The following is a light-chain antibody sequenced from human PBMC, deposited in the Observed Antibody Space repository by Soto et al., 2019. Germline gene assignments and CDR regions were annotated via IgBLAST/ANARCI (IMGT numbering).Light chain of an antibody. Sequence: EIVLTQSPGTLSLSPGERATLSCRASQSFSTTYLAWYQQKPGQAPRLLIYDASTRATGIPDRFSGSVSGTDFTLTISRLEPEDFALYYCQQYGTSPRTFGPGTRLEIK. J-gene: IGKJ5*01. CDR2: DAS. CDR1: QSFSTTY. V-gene: IGKV3-20*01. CDR3: QQYGTSPRT.